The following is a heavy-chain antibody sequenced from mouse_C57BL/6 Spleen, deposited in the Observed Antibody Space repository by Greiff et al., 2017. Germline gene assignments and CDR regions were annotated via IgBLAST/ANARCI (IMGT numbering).Heavy chain of an antibody. D-gene: IGHD2-3*01. CDR2: IDPSDSYT. Sequence: QVQLQQPGAELVMPGASVKLSCKASGYTFTSYWMHWVKQRPGQGLEWIGEIDPSDSYTNYNQKFKGKSTLTVDKSSSTAYMQLSSLTSEDSAVYDCARGVDGDYWGQGTTLTVSS. CDR1: GYTFTSYW. CDR3: ARGVDGDY. J-gene: IGHJ2*01. V-gene: IGHV1-69*01.